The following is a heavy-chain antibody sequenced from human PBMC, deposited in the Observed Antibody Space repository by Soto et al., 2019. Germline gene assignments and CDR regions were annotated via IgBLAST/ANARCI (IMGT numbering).Heavy chain of an antibody. J-gene: IGHJ4*01. V-gene: IGHV3-30-3*01. D-gene: IGHD3-22*01. CDR3: TTDSYSSIIVVRFDY. CDR1: GFTFSSYA. CDR2: ISYDGSNK. Sequence: GGSLRLSCAASGFTFSSYAMHWVRQAPGKGLEWVAVISYDGSNKYYADSVKGRFTISRDNSKNTLYLQMNSLKTEDTGIYYCTTDSYSSIIVVRFDYWGHGTLVTVSS.